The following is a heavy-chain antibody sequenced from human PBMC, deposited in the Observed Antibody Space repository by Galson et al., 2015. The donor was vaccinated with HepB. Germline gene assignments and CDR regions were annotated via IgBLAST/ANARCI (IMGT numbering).Heavy chain of an antibody. D-gene: IGHD2-2*01. CDR1: GYTFTGYY. V-gene: IGHV1-2*02. Sequence: SVKVSCKASGYTFTGYYMHWVRQAPGQGLEWMGWINPNSGGTNYAQKFQGRVTMTRDTSISTAYMELSRLRSDDTAVYYCPSLSQLGYCSSTSCQGDDAFDIWGQGTMVTVPS. J-gene: IGHJ3*02. CDR2: INPNSGGT. CDR3: PSLSQLGYCSSTSCQGDDAFDI.